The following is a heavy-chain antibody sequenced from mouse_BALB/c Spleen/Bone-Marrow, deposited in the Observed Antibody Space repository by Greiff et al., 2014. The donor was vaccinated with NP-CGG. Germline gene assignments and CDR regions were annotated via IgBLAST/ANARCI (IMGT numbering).Heavy chain of an antibody. CDR2: IYPGNVNT. V-gene: IGHV1S56*01. Sequence: VHLVESGPELVKPGASVRISCKASGYTFTSYYIHWVKQRPGQGLEWIGWIYPGNVNTKYNEKFKGKATLTADKSSSTAYMQLSSLTSEDSAVYFCARDYYGSSSLAYWGQGTLVTVSA. CDR3: ARDYYGSSSLAY. D-gene: IGHD1-1*01. CDR1: GYTFTSYY. J-gene: IGHJ3*01.